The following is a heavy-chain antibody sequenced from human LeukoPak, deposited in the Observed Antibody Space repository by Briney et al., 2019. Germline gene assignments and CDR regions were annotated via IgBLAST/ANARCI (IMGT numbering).Heavy chain of an antibody. CDR1: GGTFSSYA. V-gene: IGHV1-69*13. CDR3: ARDGAAGTESWFDP. D-gene: IGHD6-13*01. Sequence: AVKVSCKASGGTFSSYAISWVRQAPGQGLEWMGGIIPIFGTANYAQKFQGRVTITADESTSTAYMELSSLRSEDTAVYYCARDGAAGTESWFDPWGQGTLVTVSS. CDR2: IIPIFGTA. J-gene: IGHJ5*02.